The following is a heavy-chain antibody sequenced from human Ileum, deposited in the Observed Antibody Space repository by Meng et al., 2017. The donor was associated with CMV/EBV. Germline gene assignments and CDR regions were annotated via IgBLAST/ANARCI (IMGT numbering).Heavy chain of an antibody. V-gene: IGHV3-74*01. CDR3: ARGGGSIGGDY. Sequence: SCAASGFTFSSCWMHWVRQAPGKGLVWVSRINSDGSSTNYADSVKGRFTISRDNAKNTLYLQMNSLRAEDTAMYYCARGGGSIGGDYWGQGTLVTVSS. J-gene: IGHJ4*02. CDR2: INSDGSST. CDR1: GFTFSSCW. D-gene: IGHD1-26*01.